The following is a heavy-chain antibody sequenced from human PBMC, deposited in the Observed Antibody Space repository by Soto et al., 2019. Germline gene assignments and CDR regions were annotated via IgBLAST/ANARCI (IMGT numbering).Heavy chain of an antibody. CDR1: GGSISSGDYY. CDR2: IYYSGST. CDR3: ARGLRANPGGYGMDV. V-gene: IGHV4-30-4*01. D-gene: IGHD5-12*01. J-gene: IGHJ6*02. Sequence: SETLSLTCTVSGGSISSGDYYWSWIRQPPGKGLEWIGYIYYSGSTYYNPSLKSRVTISVDTSKNQFSLKLSSVTATDTAVYYCARGLRANPGGYGMDVWGQGTTVTVSS.